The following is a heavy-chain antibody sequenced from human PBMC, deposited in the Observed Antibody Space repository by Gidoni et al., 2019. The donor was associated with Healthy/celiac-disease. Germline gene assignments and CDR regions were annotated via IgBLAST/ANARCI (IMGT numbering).Heavy chain of an antibody. D-gene: IGHD3-22*01. V-gene: IGHV1-69*01. CDR3: ARAVYDSSVSGAFDI. CDR2: IIPICGTA. Sequence: QVQLVQSGAEVKKPGSSVKVSCQASGCPFSRYAISWVRQAPGQGLEWMGGIIPICGTANDAQKVQGRVTMTADESTSTADMELSSLRSEDTAVYYCARAVYDSSVSGAFDIWGQGTMVTVSS. J-gene: IGHJ3*02. CDR1: GCPFSRYA.